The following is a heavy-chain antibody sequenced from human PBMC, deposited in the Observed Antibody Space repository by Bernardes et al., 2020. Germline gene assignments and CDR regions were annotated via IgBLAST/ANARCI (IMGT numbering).Heavy chain of an antibody. D-gene: IGHD3-22*01. CDR3: ARGGIDSSGHETGPYYFDY. J-gene: IGHJ4*02. CDR2: INHSGST. Sequence: SETLSLTCAVYGGSFSGYYWSWIRQPPGKGLEWIGEINHSGSTNYNPSLKSRVTISVDTSKNQFSLKLSSVTAADTAVYYCARGGIDSSGHETGPYYFDYWGQGTLVTVSS. V-gene: IGHV4-34*01. CDR1: GGSFSGYY.